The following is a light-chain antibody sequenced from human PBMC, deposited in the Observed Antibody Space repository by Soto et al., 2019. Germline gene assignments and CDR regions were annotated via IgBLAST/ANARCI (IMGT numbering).Light chain of an antibody. Sequence: DIQVTQSPSSLSASVGDRVTITCRASQGISSHLAWYQQRPGKAPKLLIFAASTLQSGVPSRFSGSGSGTDFTLTISSLQPEDVATYYCKKYDRAPWTFGQGTKVEI. V-gene: IGKV1-27*01. CDR3: KKYDRAPWT. J-gene: IGKJ1*01. CDR1: QGISSH. CDR2: AAS.